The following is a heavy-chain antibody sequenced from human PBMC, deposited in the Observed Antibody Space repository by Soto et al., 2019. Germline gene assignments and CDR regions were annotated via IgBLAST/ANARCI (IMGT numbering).Heavy chain of an antibody. J-gene: IGHJ4*02. Sequence: XSVKVSCKASGYTFSSYDINWVRQATGQGLEWMGWMNPNSGNTGYAQKFQGRVTMTRNTSISTAYMELSSLRSEDTAVYYCARGRGSSGWYYFDYWGQGTLVTVSS. V-gene: IGHV1-8*01. CDR2: MNPNSGNT. D-gene: IGHD6-19*01. CDR3: ARGRGSSGWYYFDY. CDR1: GYTFSSYD.